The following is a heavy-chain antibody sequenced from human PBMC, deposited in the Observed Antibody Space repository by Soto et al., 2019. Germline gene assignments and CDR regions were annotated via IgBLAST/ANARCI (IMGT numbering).Heavy chain of an antibody. CDR1: GYTFTSYD. CDR2: MNPNSGNT. D-gene: IGHD2-15*01. CDR3: ARGQFLGDCSGGRCLDAFDI. V-gene: IGHV1-8*01. J-gene: IGHJ3*02. Sequence: ASVKVSCKASGYTFTSYDINWVRQATGQGLEWMGWMNPNSGNTGYAQKFQGRVTMTRNTSISTAYMELSSLRSEDTAVYYCARGQFLGDCSGGRCLDAFDIWGQGTMVTVSS.